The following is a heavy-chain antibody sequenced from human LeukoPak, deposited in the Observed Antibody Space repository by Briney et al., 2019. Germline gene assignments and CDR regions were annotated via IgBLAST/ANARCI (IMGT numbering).Heavy chain of an antibody. CDR3: ARDENYYDGSNYQYGYEY. V-gene: IGHV1-69*05. D-gene: IGHD3-22*01. CDR2: IIPIFGTA. Sequence: GSSVTVSCKASGGTFSSYAISWVRQAPGQGLEWMGGIIPIFGTANYAQKFQGRVTITTDESTSTAYMELSSLRSEDTAVYYCARDENYYDGSNYQYGYEYWGQGTLVTVSS. J-gene: IGHJ4*02. CDR1: GGTFSSYA.